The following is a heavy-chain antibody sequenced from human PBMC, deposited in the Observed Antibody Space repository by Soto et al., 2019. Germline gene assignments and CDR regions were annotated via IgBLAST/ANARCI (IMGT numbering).Heavy chain of an antibody. Sequence: PGGSLRLSCAASGFTFSSYGMHWVRQAPGKGLEWVAVIWYDGSNKYYADSVKGRFTISRDNSKNTLYLQMNSLRAEDTAVYYCAREKIVVVPAAALSYYGMDVWGQGTTVTVSS. CDR3: AREKIVVVPAAALSYYGMDV. CDR2: IWYDGSNK. V-gene: IGHV3-33*01. J-gene: IGHJ6*02. CDR1: GFTFSSYG. D-gene: IGHD2-2*01.